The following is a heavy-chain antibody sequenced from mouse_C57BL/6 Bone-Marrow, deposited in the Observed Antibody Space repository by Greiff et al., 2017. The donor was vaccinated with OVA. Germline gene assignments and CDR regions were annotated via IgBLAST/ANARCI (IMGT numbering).Heavy chain of an antibody. D-gene: IGHD1-1*01. CDR1: GYTFTSYW. CDR2: IYPSDSYT. CDR3: ARVGYYYGNLFAY. J-gene: IGHJ3*01. Sequence: VQLQQPGAELVKPGASVKLSCKASGYTFTSYWMQWVKQRPGQGLEWIGEIYPSDSYTNYNQKFKGKATLTVDTSSSTAYMQLSSLTSEDSAVYYCARVGYYYGNLFAYWGQGTLVTVSA. V-gene: IGHV1-50*01.